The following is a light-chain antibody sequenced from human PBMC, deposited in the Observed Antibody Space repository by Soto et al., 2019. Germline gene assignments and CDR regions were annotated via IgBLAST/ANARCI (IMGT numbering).Light chain of an antibody. J-gene: IGKJ4*01. CDR2: DAS. CDR3: QQRSGWLLT. CDR1: QSVSSS. Sequence: EIVSTQSPATLSLSPGERATLSCRASQSVSSSLAWFQQKPGQPPRLLIYDASNRATGIPARFSGSGSGTDFTLTISSLEPEDFAVYYCQQRSGWLLTFGGGTKVQIK. V-gene: IGKV3-11*01.